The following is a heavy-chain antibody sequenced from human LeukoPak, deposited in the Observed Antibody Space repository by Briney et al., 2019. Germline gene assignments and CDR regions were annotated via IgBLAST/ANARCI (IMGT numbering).Heavy chain of an antibody. V-gene: IGHV1-46*01. CDR1: GYTFTNYY. J-gene: IGHJ6*02. Sequence: ASVKVSCKASGYTFTNYYIHWVRQAPGQGLEWMGIINPSGGSTNYAQKFQGRVTMTRDTSTSTVYMELSSLRSEDTAVYYCARDGIAARRGANYYGMDVWGQGTTVTVSS. D-gene: IGHD6-6*01. CDR2: INPSGGST. CDR3: ARDGIAARRGANYYGMDV.